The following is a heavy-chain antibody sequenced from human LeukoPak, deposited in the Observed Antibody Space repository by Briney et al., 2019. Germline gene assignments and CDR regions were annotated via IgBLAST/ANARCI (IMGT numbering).Heavy chain of an antibody. Sequence: PSQTLSLTCTVSGGSISGGSYYWSWIRQPAGEGLEWIGRIYTRGSTNYNPSLKSRFTISADMSKNRFSLKLRYVAAADTAVYYCARDIWSTTRWGQGTLVTVSS. CDR2: IYTRGST. V-gene: IGHV4-61*02. CDR1: GGSISGGSYY. CDR3: ARDIWSTTR. J-gene: IGHJ4*02. D-gene: IGHD4-17*01.